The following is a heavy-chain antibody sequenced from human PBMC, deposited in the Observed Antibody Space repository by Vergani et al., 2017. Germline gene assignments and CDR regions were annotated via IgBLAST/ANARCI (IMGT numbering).Heavy chain of an antibody. Sequence: QVQLVESGGGVVQPGRSLRLSCAASGFTFSSYGMHWVRQAPGKGLEWVAVIWYDGSNKYYADSVKGRFTISRDNSKNTLYLQMNSLRAEDMAVYYCAKGVEAYCGGDCYSPFDYWGQGTLVTVSS. CDR1: GFTFSSYG. D-gene: IGHD2-21*02. CDR2: IWYDGSNK. J-gene: IGHJ4*02. CDR3: AKGVEAYCGGDCYSPFDY. V-gene: IGHV3-33*06.